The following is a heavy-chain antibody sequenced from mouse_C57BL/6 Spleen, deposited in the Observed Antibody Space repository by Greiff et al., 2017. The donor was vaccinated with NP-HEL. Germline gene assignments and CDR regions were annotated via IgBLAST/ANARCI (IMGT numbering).Heavy chain of an antibody. J-gene: IGHJ3*01. CDR1: GFNIKDDY. V-gene: IGHV14-4*01. Sequence: EVKLLESGAELVRPGASVKLSCTASGFNIKDDYMHWVKQRPEQGLEWIGWIDPENGDTEYASKFQGKATITADTSSNTAYLQLSSLTSEDTAVYYCTNYYGSSAWFAYWGQGTLVTVSA. CDR3: TNYYGSSAWFAY. D-gene: IGHD1-1*01. CDR2: IDPENGDT.